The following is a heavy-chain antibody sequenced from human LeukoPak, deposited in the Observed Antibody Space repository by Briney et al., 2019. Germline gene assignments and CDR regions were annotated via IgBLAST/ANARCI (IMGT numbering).Heavy chain of an antibody. CDR1: GFTVSSNY. CDR2: ISYDGSNK. V-gene: IGHV3-30-3*01. Sequence: PGGSLRLSCAASGFTVSSNYMSWVRQAPGKGLEWVAVISYDGSNKYYADSVKGRFTISRDNSKNTLYLQMNSLRAEDTAVYYCARDRERRIAAAGVFDYWGQGTLVTVSS. D-gene: IGHD6-13*01. J-gene: IGHJ4*02. CDR3: ARDRERRIAAAGVFDY.